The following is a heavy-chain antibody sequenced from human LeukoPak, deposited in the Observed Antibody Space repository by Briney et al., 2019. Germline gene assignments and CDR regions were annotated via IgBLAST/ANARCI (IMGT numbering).Heavy chain of an antibody. D-gene: IGHD1-14*01. V-gene: IGHV3-7*03. CDR1: GFTFTTSW. Sequence: GGSLRLSCAASGFTFTTSWMTWVRQAPGKGLEWVANIKEDGSDKYYVDSVKGRFTISRDNAKNSLYLQMNSLRAEDTAVYYCARLVSGNYFDYWGQGTLVTVSS. J-gene: IGHJ4*02. CDR3: ARLVSGNYFDY. CDR2: IKEDGSDK.